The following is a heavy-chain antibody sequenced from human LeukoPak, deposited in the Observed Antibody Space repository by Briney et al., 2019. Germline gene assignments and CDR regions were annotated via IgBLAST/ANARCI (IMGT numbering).Heavy chain of an antibody. CDR1: GYSISSGYY. D-gene: IGHD2-2*01. J-gene: IGHJ3*02. CDR3: ARHRSGVVVPAADDAFDI. Sequence: SETLSLTCAVSGYSISSGYYWGWIRQPPGKGLEWIGSIYHSGSTYYNPSLKSRVTIPVDTSKHQFSLKLSSVTAADTAVYYCARHRSGVVVPAADDAFDIWGQGTMVTVSS. CDR2: IYHSGST. V-gene: IGHV4-38-2*01.